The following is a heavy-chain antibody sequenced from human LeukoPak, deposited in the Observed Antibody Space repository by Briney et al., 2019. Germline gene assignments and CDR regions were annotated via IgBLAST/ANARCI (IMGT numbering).Heavy chain of an antibody. CDR2: INPNTGGT. V-gene: IGHV1-2*02. Sequence: GASVKVSCKASGYTFTGYYIHWVRQAPGQGLEWMGWINPNTGGTTNAQKFQGRVTMTRDMATSTDYMEVSSLRSEDTAVYYCARDNSVGDSAWWFDPWGQGTLVTVSS. D-gene: IGHD5-12*01. J-gene: IGHJ5*02. CDR1: GYTFTGYY. CDR3: ARDNSVGDSAWWFDP.